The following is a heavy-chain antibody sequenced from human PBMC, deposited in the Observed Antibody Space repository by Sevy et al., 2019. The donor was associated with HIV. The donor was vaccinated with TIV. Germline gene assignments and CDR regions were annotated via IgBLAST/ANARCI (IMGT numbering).Heavy chain of an antibody. V-gene: IGHV3-21*04. CDR1: GFAFYDYS. D-gene: IGHD2-8*01. J-gene: IGHJ4*02. Sequence: GGSLRLSCAASGFAFYDYSMSWIRQAPGKGLEWVATLSFGCGKINYADSVKGRFTISRDNSKNSFYLQMDNLRVEDTALYCCAREGCTCALDYWGQGTRVTVSS. CDR3: AREGCTCALDY. CDR2: LSFGCGKI.